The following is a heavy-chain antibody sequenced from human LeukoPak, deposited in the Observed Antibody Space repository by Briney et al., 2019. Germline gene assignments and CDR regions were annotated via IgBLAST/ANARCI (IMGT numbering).Heavy chain of an antibody. V-gene: IGHV3-23*01. CDR3: ARAPIAAAGKTYFDF. D-gene: IGHD6-13*01. J-gene: IGHJ4*02. CDR1: GFTFSSYA. CDR2: ISGSGGST. Sequence: PGGSLRLSCAASGFTFSSYAMSWVRQAPGKGLEWVSAISGSGGSTYYADSVKGRFTISRDNSKNTQYLQMNSLRPEDTAVYYCARAPIAAAGKTYFDFWGQGTQVTVSS.